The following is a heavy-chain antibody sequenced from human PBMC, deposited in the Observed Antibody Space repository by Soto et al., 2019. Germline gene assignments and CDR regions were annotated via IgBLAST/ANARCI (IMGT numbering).Heavy chain of an antibody. CDR1: VASISSGGYY. V-gene: IGHV4-31*03. CDR3: ARESKYDTSGYPPGFAP. Sequence: QVQLQESGPGLVKPSQTLSLTCTVSVASISSGGYYWSWIRQHPGEGLEWIGYIYYSGSTSYNPSLKCRVTISVDTSKNQFSLKLSSVTDADTAVYYCARESKYDTSGYPPGFAPWGQGTLVTVSS. CDR2: IYYSGST. J-gene: IGHJ5*02. D-gene: IGHD3-22*01.